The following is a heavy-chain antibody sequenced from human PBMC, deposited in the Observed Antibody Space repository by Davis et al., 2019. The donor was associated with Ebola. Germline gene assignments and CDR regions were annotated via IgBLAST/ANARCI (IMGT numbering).Heavy chain of an antibody. CDR3: ARGGYSSGWYDYFDY. CDR2: IIPILGIA. J-gene: IGHJ4*02. D-gene: IGHD6-19*01. CDR1: GGTFSSYT. V-gene: IGHV1-69*02. Sequence: AASVKVSCKASGGTFSSYTISWVRQAPGQGLEWMGRIIPILGIANYAQKFQGRVTITADESTSTAYMELSSLRSEDTAVYYCARGGYSSGWYDYFDYWGQGTLVTVSS.